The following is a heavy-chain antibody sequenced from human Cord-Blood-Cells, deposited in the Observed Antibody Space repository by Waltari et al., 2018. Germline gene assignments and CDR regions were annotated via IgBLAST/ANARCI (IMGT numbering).Heavy chain of an antibody. CDR3: TTGSSGSYSHDY. Sequence: EVQLVESGGGLVKPGGSLRLSCAASGLTFSTAWMSWVRQDPGKGLEWVGRIKSKTDGGTTDYAAPVKGRFTISRDDSKNTLYLQMNSLKTEDTAVYYCTTGSSGSYSHDYWGQGTLVTVSS. CDR2: IKSKTDGGTT. CDR1: GLTFSTAW. D-gene: IGHD1-26*01. V-gene: IGHV3-15*01. J-gene: IGHJ4*02.